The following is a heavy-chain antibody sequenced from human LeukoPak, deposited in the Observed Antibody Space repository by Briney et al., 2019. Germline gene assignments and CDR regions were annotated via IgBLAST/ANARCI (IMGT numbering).Heavy chain of an antibody. CDR2: ISTYSGNT. CDR1: GYTFTNYG. CDR3: ARGGHYDFWSGPPDF. J-gene: IGHJ4*02. Sequence: ASVKVSCKASGYTFTNYGISWVRQAPGQGLEWMGRISTYSGNTNYTQKVPGRVTMTTDTSTSTAYMELKSLRSDDTAVYYCARGGHYDFWSGPPDFWGQGTLVTVSS. D-gene: IGHD3-3*01. V-gene: IGHV1-18*01.